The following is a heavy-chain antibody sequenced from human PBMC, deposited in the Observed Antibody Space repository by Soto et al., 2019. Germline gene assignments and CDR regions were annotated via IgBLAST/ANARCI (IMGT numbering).Heavy chain of an antibody. CDR2: VNTDGGTS. CDR1: GFTFSGHW. D-gene: IGHD2-2*01. CDR3: AREAGYCSRTSCYRRAFDT. Sequence: EVQLVESGGDLVRPGGSLRLSCAASGFTFSGHWMHWVRQVPGKGLEWVSRVNTDGGTSAYADSVKGRFTISRENAKNQLYLQMSGLRAEDAAIYYCAREAGYCSRTSCYRRAFDTWGQGTTVSVSS. J-gene: IGHJ3*02. V-gene: IGHV3-74*03.